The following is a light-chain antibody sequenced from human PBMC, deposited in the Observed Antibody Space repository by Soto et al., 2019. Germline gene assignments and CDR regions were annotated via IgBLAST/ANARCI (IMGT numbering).Light chain of an antibody. CDR2: KAS. CDR1: QTISSW. J-gene: IGKJ1*01. V-gene: IGKV1-5*03. Sequence: DIQMAQSPSTLSGSVGERVTITCRASQTISSWLSWYQQKPVKAPKLLIYKASTLKSGVPSMFSGSGSGTEFTLTISSLQPDDFATYYCQHYNSYSEAFGQGTKVDIK. CDR3: QHYNSYSEA.